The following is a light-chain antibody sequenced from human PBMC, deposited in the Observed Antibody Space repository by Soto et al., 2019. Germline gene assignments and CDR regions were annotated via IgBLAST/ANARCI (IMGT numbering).Light chain of an antibody. CDR3: CLYAGSYTYV. CDR1: SSDVGGHNY. J-gene: IGLJ1*01. Sequence: QSALTQPRSVSGSPGQSVTISCTGTSSDVGGHNYVSWYQQHPGKAPKLMISSVSKRPSGVPDRFSGSKSGNTAYLTISGLQAEDEADYYCCLYAGSYTYVFGTGTKLTVL. V-gene: IGLV2-11*01. CDR2: SVS.